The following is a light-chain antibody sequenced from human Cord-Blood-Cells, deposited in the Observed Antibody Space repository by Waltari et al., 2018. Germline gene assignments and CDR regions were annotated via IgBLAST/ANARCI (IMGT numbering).Light chain of an antibody. CDR3: QQFNSYPLT. CDR1: QGISRS. J-gene: IGKJ4*01. Sequence: AIQLTQSPSSLSASVGDRVTITCRASQGISRSLAWYQQKTGKAPKLLIYDASRLESGVPSRFSGSGSGTDFTLTISSLQPEDFATYYCQQFNSYPLTFGGGTKVEIK. CDR2: DAS. V-gene: IGKV1-13*02.